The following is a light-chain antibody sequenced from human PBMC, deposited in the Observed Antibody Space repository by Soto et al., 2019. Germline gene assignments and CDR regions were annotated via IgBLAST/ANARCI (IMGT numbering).Light chain of an antibody. CDR3: SSYTGSNNPYV. CDR1: SSDVGGYNY. CDR2: EVS. V-gene: IGLV2-8*01. Sequence: QSALTQPRSVSGSPGQSVTISCTGTSSDVGGYNYVSWYQQHPGKAPKLMIYEVSKRPSGVPDRFSGSKSGNTASLTVSGLQVEDEAEYYCSSYTGSNNPYVFGAGTKVTVL. J-gene: IGLJ1*01.